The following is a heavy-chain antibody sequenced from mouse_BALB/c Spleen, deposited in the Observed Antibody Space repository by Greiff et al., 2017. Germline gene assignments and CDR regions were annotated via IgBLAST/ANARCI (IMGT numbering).Heavy chain of an antibody. CDR1: GFTFSSYG. D-gene: IGHD2-4*01. Sequence: DVKLVESGGDLVKPGGSLKLSCAASGFTFSSYGMSWVRQTPDKRLEWVATISSGGSYTYYPDSVKGRFTISRDNAKNTLYLQMSSLKSEDTAMYYCARRGDYDGYAMDYWGKGTSVTVSS. CDR2: ISSGGSYT. J-gene: IGHJ4*01. V-gene: IGHV5-6*02. CDR3: ARRGDYDGYAMDY.